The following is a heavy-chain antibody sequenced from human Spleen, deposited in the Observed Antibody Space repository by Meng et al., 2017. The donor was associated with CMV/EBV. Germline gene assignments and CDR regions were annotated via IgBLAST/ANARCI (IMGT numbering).Heavy chain of an antibody. Sequence: GESLKISCAASGFTFSNYEMNWVRQAPGRGLEWVSYISSSGSTIYYADSVKGRFTISRDNAKNSLYLQMNSLSVEDTAVYYCAKGGCTDTSCYDLTYYYNYYALDVWGQGTTVTVSS. J-gene: IGHJ6*02. CDR2: ISSSGSTI. D-gene: IGHD2-2*01. V-gene: IGHV3-48*03. CDR3: AKGGCTDTSCYDLTYYYNYYALDV. CDR1: GFTFSNYE.